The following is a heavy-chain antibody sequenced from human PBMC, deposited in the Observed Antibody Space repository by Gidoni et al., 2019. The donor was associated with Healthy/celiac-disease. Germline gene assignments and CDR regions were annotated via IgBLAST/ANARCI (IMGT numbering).Heavy chain of an antibody. CDR2: ISAYNGNT. CDR1: GYTFTSYG. J-gene: IGHJ5*02. Sequence: QVQLVQSGAEVKKPGASVKVSCKASGYTFTSYGISWVRHAPGQGLEWMGWISAYNGNTNYAQKLQGRVTMTTDTSTSTAYMELRSLRSDDTAVYYCARGGLYDSSGYYRVWFDPWGQGTLVTVSS. D-gene: IGHD3-22*01. V-gene: IGHV1-18*01. CDR3: ARGGLYDSSGYYRVWFDP.